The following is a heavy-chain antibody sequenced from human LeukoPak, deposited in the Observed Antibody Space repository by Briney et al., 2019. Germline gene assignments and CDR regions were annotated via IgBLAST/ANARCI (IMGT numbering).Heavy chain of an antibody. CDR2: ISAHDGTR. CDR1: GGTFSSYA. J-gene: IGHJ4*02. Sequence: ASVTVSCKASGGTFSSYAISWVRQAPGQGLEWMGWISAHDGTRNYALKHEDRVTMTTDTSTSTAYMELRGLRSDDTAVYYCARRSTLYSSGRFYFDYWGQGTLVTVSS. V-gene: IGHV1-18*01. CDR3: ARRSTLYSSGRFYFDY. D-gene: IGHD6-19*01.